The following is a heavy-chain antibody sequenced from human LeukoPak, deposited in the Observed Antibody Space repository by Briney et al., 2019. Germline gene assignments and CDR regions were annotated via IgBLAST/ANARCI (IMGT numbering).Heavy chain of an antibody. J-gene: IGHJ4*02. CDR2: IYYSGST. Sequence: SETLSLTCIVSGGSISSYYWSWIRQPPGKGLEWIGYIYYSGSTTYNPSLKSRVTISLDTSKNQFSLRLSSVTAADTAVYYCARQKMPFGVVTSFDFWGQGTLVTVSS. V-gene: IGHV4-59*08. CDR3: ARQKMPFGVVTSFDF. D-gene: IGHD3-3*01. CDR1: GGSISSYY.